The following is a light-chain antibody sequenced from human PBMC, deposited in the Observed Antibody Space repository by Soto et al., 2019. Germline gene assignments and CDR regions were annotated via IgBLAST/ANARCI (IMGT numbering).Light chain of an antibody. Sequence: QSALTQPASVSGSLGQSITISCTGTTRDIAGYNYISWYQQHPGKVPKLMIYEVTNRPSGLSNRFSGSKSGNTASLTISGLQAEDEAEYFCSSYSSTSTLYVFGTGTKLTVL. J-gene: IGLJ1*01. CDR1: TRDIAGYNY. CDR2: EVT. CDR3: SSYSSTSTLYV. V-gene: IGLV2-14*01.